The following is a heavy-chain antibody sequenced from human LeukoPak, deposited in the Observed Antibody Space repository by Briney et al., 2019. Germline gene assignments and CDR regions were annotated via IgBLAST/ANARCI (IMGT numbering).Heavy chain of an antibody. J-gene: IGHJ4*02. CDR1: GYTFTSYY. Sequence: ASVKVSCKASGYTFTSYYMHWARQAPGQGLEWMGIINPSGGSTSYAQKFQGRVTLTRNTSISTAYMELSSLRSEDTAVYYCARSKKNWNFDYWGQGTLVTVSS. D-gene: IGHD1-1*01. V-gene: IGHV1-46*01. CDR2: INPSGGST. CDR3: ARSKKNWNFDY.